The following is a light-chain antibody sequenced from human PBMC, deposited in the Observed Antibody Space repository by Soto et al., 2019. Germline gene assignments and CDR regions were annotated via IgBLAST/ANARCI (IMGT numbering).Light chain of an antibody. V-gene: IGKV3-20*01. CDR2: GAS. CDR3: QQGFT. CDR1: QSVSSSY. Sequence: EIVLTQSPGPLSLSPGERATLSCRASQSVSSSYLAWYQQKPGQAPRLLIYGASSRATGIPDRFSGSGSGTDFTLTISRLEPEDFAVYYCQQGFTFGPGTKVDIK. J-gene: IGKJ3*01.